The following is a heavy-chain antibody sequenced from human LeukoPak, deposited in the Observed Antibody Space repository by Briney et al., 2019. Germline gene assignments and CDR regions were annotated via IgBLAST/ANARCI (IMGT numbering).Heavy chain of an antibody. J-gene: IGHJ4*02. D-gene: IGHD1-14*01. Sequence: SGPTLVKPTQTLTLTCTFSGFSLSTTREAVGWVRPPPAKALEWLALIFWDDDKRYSPSLRSRLTITKDTSKNRVVLTLTNVDPVDTATYYCAHYHLTYFDYWGQGALVTVSS. CDR3: AHYHLTYFDY. CDR2: IFWDDDK. CDR1: GFSLSTTREA. V-gene: IGHV2-5*02.